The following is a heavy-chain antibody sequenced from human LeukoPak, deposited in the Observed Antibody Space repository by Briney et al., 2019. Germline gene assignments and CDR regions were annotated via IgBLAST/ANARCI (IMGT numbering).Heavy chain of an antibody. Sequence: SVKVSCKTSGGTFNNSAISWVRQAPGQGLEWMGGIIPIFGTANYAQKFQGRVTITADESTSTAYMELSSLRSEDTAVYYCARGYRCFGPTGGFDPWGQGTLVTVSS. CDR1: GGTFNNSA. V-gene: IGHV1-69*01. J-gene: IGHJ5*02. CDR2: IIPIFGTA. D-gene: IGHD3-10*01. CDR3: ARGYRCFGPTGGFDP.